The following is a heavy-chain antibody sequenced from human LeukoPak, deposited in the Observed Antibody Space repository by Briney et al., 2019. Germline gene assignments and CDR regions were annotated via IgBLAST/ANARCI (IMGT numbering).Heavy chain of an antibody. J-gene: IGHJ5*02. Sequence: ASVKASCKASGGTFSSYAISWVRQAPGQGLEWMGGIIPIFGTANYAQKFQGRVTITADESTSTAYMELSSLRSEDTAVYYCAIRYSSSWLNWFDPWGQGTLVTVSS. CDR3: AIRYSSSWLNWFDP. CDR1: GGTFSSYA. D-gene: IGHD6-13*01. CDR2: IIPIFGTA. V-gene: IGHV1-69*13.